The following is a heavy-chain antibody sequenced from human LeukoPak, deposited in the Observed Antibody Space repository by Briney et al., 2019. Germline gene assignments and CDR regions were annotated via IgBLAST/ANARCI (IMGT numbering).Heavy chain of an antibody. Sequence: ASVKVSCKASGYTFTSYDINWVRQATGQGLEWMGWMNPNSGNTGYAQKFQGRVTMTRNTSISTAYMELSSLRSEDTAVYYCARGSLGGYSSSWYGGNWFDPRGQGTLVTVSS. D-gene: IGHD6-13*01. V-gene: IGHV1-8*01. J-gene: IGHJ5*02. CDR3: ARGSLGGYSSSWYGGNWFDP. CDR2: MNPNSGNT. CDR1: GYTFTSYD.